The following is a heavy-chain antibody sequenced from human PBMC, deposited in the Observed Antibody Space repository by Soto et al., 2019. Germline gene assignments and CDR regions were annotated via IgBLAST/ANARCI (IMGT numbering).Heavy chain of an antibody. CDR1: GFTFSSYA. CDR2: ISGSGGST. D-gene: IGHD5-18*01. Sequence: GSLRLSCAASGFTFSSYAMSWVRQAPGKGLEWVSAISGSGGSTYYADSVKGRFTISRDNSKNTLYLQMNSLRAEDTAVYYCAKVQGLAYSYGAFFPASDYYFDYWGQGTLVTVSS. CDR3: AKVQGLAYSYGAFFPASDYYFDY. V-gene: IGHV3-23*01. J-gene: IGHJ4*02.